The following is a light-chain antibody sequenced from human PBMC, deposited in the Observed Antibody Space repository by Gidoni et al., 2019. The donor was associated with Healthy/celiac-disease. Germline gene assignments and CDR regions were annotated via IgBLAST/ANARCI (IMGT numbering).Light chain of an antibody. CDR3: QQSYSTPPT. J-gene: IGKJ4*01. CDR2: AAS. V-gene: IGKV1-39*01. CDR1: QSITSY. Sequence: DMQMTRSPSSLSASVGDRGTITCVASQSITSYVNWYQQKTGKAPKLLIYAASSLQSVVPSRFSGSGSVTDFTLTIISLQNEEFATYYCQQSYSTPPTFGGGTKVEIK.